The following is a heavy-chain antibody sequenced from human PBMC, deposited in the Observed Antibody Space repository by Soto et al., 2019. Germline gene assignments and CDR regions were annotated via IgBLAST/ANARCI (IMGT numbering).Heavy chain of an antibody. D-gene: IGHD3-3*01. CDR1: GGSSGNSA. CDR2: FIPVYRTL. Sequence: SVKVSCKASGGSSGNSAINWVRQTPGQGLEWLGGFIPVYRTLNYAQKFQGRVTITADESTGTAYMTLSSLASDDTAVYYCATGVIWIGYFTVDSWGQGTRVTLST. J-gene: IGHJ4*02. CDR3: ATGVIWIGYFTVDS. V-gene: IGHV1-69*13.